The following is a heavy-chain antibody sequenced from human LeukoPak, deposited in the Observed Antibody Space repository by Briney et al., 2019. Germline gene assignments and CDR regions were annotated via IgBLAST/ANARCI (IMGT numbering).Heavy chain of an antibody. CDR1: GGSISSYY. J-gene: IGHJ3*01. CDR2: IYTSGST. D-gene: IGHD3-9*01. Sequence: SETLSLTCIVSGGSISSYYWSWIRQPARKGLEWIGRIYTSGSTNYNPSLKSRVTLPVDTSKRQSSLKLRSVTIVDTAEYYGARVQDDIFDVWGQGTIVTVSS. V-gene: IGHV4-4*07. CDR3: ARVQDDIFDV.